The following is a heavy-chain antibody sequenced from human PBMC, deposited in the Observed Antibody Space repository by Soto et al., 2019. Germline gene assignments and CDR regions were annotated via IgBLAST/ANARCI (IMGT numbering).Heavy chain of an antibody. D-gene: IGHD3-3*01. Sequence: QVQLVQSGPEVKKPGSSVKVSCKTSGGTLSSFITYPINWVRQAPGQGPEWMGGIVPNVGTVNYAQRFQGSVTIAADKATGTSCMELNNLRSEDTALYYWARRDTSGFLRYFYTWGQGTLVTVS. V-gene: IGHV1-69*06. CDR1: GGTLSSFITYP. CDR2: IVPNVGTV. J-gene: IGHJ4*02. CDR3: ARRDTSGFLRYFYT.